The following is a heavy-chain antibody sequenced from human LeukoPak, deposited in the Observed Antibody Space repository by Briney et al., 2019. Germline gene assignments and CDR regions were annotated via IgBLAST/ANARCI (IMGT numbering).Heavy chain of an antibody. CDR3: ARVSYYYGSGSYPPIDY. CDR2: INPRGGST. Sequence: ASVKVSCKASGYTFTSYYMHWVRQAPGQGLEGMGIINPRGGSTSYAQKFQGRVNMTRDTSTSTVYMELSSLRFEDTAVIYCARVSYYYGSGSYPPIDYWGQGTLVTVSS. D-gene: IGHD3-10*01. J-gene: IGHJ4*02. V-gene: IGHV1-46*01. CDR1: GYTFTSYY.